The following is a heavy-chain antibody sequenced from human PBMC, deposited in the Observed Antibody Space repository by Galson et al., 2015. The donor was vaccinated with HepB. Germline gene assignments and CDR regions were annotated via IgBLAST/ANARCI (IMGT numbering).Heavy chain of an antibody. CDR1: GFTFSSYA. Sequence: SLRLSCAASGFTFSSYAIMWVRQAPGKGLEWVSGMSDNGDNTFYADSVTGRFTSSRDISKNTVYLQMNSLRVEDTAVYYCATRSGASGWYSYFQHSGQGTLVTVSS. J-gene: IGHJ1*01. CDR3: ATRSGASGWYSYFQH. CDR2: MSDNGDNT. D-gene: IGHD6-19*01. V-gene: IGHV3-23*01.